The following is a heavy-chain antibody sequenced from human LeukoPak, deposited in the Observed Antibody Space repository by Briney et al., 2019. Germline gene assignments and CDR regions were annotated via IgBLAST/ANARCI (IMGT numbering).Heavy chain of an antibody. CDR2: IKHDGSEK. D-gene: IGHD6-13*01. V-gene: IGHV3-7*01. CDR3: ARVGTAEGTLEDY. J-gene: IGHJ4*02. CDR1: GFTSRSYW. Sequence: GWSLRLSCAASGFTSRSYWMSWVRQPPGKGLEWVANIKHDGSEKYYVDSVKGRFTISRDNAKNSLYLQMNSLRAEDTAVYYCARVGTAEGTLEDYWGQGTLVTVSS.